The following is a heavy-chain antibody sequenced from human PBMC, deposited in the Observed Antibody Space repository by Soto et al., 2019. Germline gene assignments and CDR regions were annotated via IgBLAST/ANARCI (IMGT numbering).Heavy chain of an antibody. D-gene: IGHD6-13*01. CDR2: INAGNGNT. V-gene: IGHV1-3*01. J-gene: IGHJ4*02. CDR3: ARSIAAAGRLFCDY. Sequence: GASVKVPCKASGYTFTSYAVHWVRQAPGQRLEWMGWINAGNGNTKYSQKFQGRVTITRDTSASTAYMELSSLRSEDTAVYYCARSIAAAGRLFCDYWGQGTLVTVSS. CDR1: GYTFTSYA.